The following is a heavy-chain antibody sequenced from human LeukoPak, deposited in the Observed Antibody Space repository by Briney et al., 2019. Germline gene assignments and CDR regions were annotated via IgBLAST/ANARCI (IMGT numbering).Heavy chain of an antibody. D-gene: IGHD1-26*01. J-gene: IGHJ4*02. CDR2: IYYSGST. CDR3: ASVTGSYGDFDY. CDR1: GGSFSGYY. Sequence: SETLSLTCAVYGGSFSGYYWSWIRQPPGKGLEWIGYIYYSGSTNYNPSLKSRVTISVDTSKNQLSLKLSSVTAADTAVYYCASVTGSYGDFDYWGQGTLVTVSS. V-gene: IGHV4-59*01.